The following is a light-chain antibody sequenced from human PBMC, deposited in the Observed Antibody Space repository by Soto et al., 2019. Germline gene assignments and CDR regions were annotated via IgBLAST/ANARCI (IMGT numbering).Light chain of an antibody. Sequence: AIRMTQSPSSLSTSVGDRVTISCRASQDIKSYLAWYQQKPGKAPKVLIYIASRLQSGVPSRFSGRGSGTDFSLTISNLQPEDFATYFCQQSKTFPLTFGGGTKVDIK. CDR3: QQSKTFPLT. CDR1: QDIKSY. V-gene: IGKV1-6*02. J-gene: IGKJ4*01. CDR2: IAS.